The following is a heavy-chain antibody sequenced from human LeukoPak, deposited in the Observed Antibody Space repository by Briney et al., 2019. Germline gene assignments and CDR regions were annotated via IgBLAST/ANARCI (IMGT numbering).Heavy chain of an antibody. CDR1: GGSFSGYY. V-gene: IGHV4-34*01. CDR2: INHSGST. J-gene: IGHJ4*02. CDR3: ARERGYSYLLDY. D-gene: IGHD5-18*01. Sequence: PSETLSLTCAVYGGSFSGYYWSWIRQPPGKGLEWIGEINHSGSTNYNPSLKSRVTISVDTSKNQFPLKLSSVTAADTAVYYCARERGYSYLLDYWGLGTLVTVSS.